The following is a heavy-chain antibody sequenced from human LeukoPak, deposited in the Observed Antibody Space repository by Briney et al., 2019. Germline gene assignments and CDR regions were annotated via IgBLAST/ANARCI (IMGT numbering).Heavy chain of an antibody. CDR2: IYTSGST. CDR3: ARGSHYDIVEG. CDR1: GVSINSNYYY. V-gene: IGHV4-39*07. Sequence: PSETLSLTCTVSGVSINSNYYYWGWIRQPPGKGLEWIGRIYTSGSTNYNPSLKSRVTMSVDTSKNQFSLKLSSVTAADTAVYYCARGSHYDIVEGWGQGTLVTVSS. J-gene: IGHJ4*02. D-gene: IGHD3-9*01.